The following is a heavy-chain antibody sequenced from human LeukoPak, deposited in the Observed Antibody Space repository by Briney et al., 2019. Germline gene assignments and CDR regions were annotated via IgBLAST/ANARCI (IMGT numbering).Heavy chain of an antibody. D-gene: IGHD3-10*01. CDR1: GGSISSYY. V-gene: IGHV4-59*12. CDR3: ARSDMVRGVPTLFFDY. Sequence: SETLSLTCTVSGGSISSYYWSWIRQPPGKGLEWIGYIYYSGSTNYNPSLKSRVTISVDTSKNQFSLKLSSVTAADTAVYYCARSDMVRGVPTLFFDYWGQGTLVTVSS. J-gene: IGHJ4*02. CDR2: IYYSGST.